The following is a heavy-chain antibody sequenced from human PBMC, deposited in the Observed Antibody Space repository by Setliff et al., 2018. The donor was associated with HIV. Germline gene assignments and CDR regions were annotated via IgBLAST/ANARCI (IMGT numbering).Heavy chain of an antibody. J-gene: IGHJ4*02. D-gene: IGHD1-20*01. Sequence: SETLSLTCTVSDGSFSSDYWTWIRQTPGKGLEWIGYIYYSGSTKYNPSLTSRVTISVDTSKNHFSLKLTSVTAADTAVYYCATRLYPYDTGRQYNALGHFESWGQGTLVTVSS. CDR3: ATRLYPYDTGRQYNALGHFES. CDR2: IYYSGST. CDR1: DGSFSSDY. V-gene: IGHV4-59*01.